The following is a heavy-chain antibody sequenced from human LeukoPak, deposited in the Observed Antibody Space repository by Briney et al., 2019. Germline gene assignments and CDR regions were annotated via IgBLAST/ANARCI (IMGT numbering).Heavy chain of an antibody. CDR3: ARGGYYGSGNDFRFDP. CDR1: GGSFSGYY. J-gene: IGHJ5*02. V-gene: IGHV4-34*01. Sequence: SETLSLTCAVYGGSFSGYYWSWIRQPPGKGLEWIGEISHSGSTNYNPSLKSRLTISVDTSKNQFSLKLSSVTAADTAVYYCARGGYYGSGNDFRFDPWGQGTLVTVSS. D-gene: IGHD3-10*01. CDR2: ISHSGST.